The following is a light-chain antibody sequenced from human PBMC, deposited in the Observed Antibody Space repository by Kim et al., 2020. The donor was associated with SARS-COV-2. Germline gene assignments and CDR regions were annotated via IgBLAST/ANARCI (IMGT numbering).Light chain of an antibody. J-gene: IGKJ5*01. Sequence: ASVGDGVTITCRASQTITNCVNWYQQKPNEAPKLLIYAASNLQSGVPSRFSGSGSGTDFTLTISSLQAADSATNHCKQTYRTPITFGQGARLEIK. CDR2: AAS. V-gene: IGKV1-39*01. CDR3: KQTYRTPIT. CDR1: QTITNC.